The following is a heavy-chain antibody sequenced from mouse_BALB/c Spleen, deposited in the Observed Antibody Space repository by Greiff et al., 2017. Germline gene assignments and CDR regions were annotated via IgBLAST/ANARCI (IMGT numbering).Heavy chain of an antibody. CDR3: TRVNYGTDYAMDY. V-gene: IGHV6-6*02. D-gene: IGHD1-1*01. J-gene: IGHJ4*01. Sequence: EVKLVESGGGLVQPGGSMKLSCVASGFTFSNYWMNWVRQSPEKGLEWVAEIRLKSNNYATHYAESVKGRFTISRDDSKSSVYLQMNNLRAEDTGIYYCTRVNYGTDYAMDYWGQGTSVTVSS. CDR2: IRLKSNNYAT. CDR1: GFTFSNYW.